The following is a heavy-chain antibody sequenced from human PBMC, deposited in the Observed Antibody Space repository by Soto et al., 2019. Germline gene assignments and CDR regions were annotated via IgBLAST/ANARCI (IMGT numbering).Heavy chain of an antibody. CDR1: GSTFTGYY. Sequence: ASVKVSCKASGSTFTGYYMHWVRQAPGQGLEWMGWINPNSGDTNYAQKFQGRVTMTRDTSISTAYMELSRLRSDDTAVYYCARDQGSGYYPYYYYYGLDVWGQGTTVTVSS. V-gene: IGHV1-2*02. D-gene: IGHD3-3*01. CDR2: INPNSGDT. CDR3: ARDQGSGYYPYYYYYGLDV. J-gene: IGHJ6*02.